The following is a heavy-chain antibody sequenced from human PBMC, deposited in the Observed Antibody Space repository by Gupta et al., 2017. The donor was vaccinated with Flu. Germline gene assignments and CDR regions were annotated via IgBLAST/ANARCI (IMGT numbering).Heavy chain of an antibody. J-gene: IGHJ4*02. D-gene: IGHD1-7*01. V-gene: IGHV3-30*04. CDR3: AREIFGTAPDY. Sequence: TFDNYVKHWICKAPGKGLEWGAGISKDGSNIKYAPSVRGRFIISRDNSRNTAYLQMDSLTADDTALFSCAREIFGTAPDYWGQGTLGTVSS. CDR1: TFDNYV. CDR2: ISKDGSNI.